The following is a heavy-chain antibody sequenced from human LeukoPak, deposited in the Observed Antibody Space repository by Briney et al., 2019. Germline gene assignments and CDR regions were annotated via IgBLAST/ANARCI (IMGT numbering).Heavy chain of an antibody. J-gene: IGHJ5*02. V-gene: IGHV3-30*02. CDR2: IRYDGSNK. CDR3: AGLPAAGHKNWFDP. CDR1: GFTFSSYG. Sequence: GGSLRLSCAASGFTFSSYGMHWVRQAPGKGLEWVAFIRYDGSNKYYADSVKGRFTISRDNSKNTLYLQMNSLRAEDTAVYYCAGLPAAGHKNWFDPWGQGTLVTVSS. D-gene: IGHD6-13*01.